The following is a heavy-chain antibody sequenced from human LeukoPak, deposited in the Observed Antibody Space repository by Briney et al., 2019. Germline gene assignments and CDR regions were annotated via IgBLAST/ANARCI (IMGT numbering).Heavy chain of an antibody. CDR3: TRNSGWYGLS. Sequence: GGSLRLSCTVSGFTLSSYEMSWIRQAPGKGLEWVPSIDYDGGSGHYADSVKGRFTISRDNSNNTLFLHLNSLRGEDTAVYYCTRNSGWYGLSWGQGTLVTVSS. J-gene: IGHJ1*01. D-gene: IGHD6-19*01. CDR2: IDYDGGSG. V-gene: IGHV3-23*01. CDR1: GFTLSSYE.